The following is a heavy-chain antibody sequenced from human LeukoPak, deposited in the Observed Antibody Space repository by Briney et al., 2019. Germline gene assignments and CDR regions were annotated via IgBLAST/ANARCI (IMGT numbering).Heavy chain of an antibody. Sequence: SETLSLTCTVSGGSISSYYWSWVRQPPGKGLEWIGYIYYSGSTNYNPSLKSRVTISVDTSKNQFSLKLSSVTAADTAVYYCARQDGLSYFDYWGQGTLVTVSS. CDR3: ARQDGLSYFDY. V-gene: IGHV4-59*08. CDR1: GGSISSYY. CDR2: IYYSGST. D-gene: IGHD5-24*01. J-gene: IGHJ4*02.